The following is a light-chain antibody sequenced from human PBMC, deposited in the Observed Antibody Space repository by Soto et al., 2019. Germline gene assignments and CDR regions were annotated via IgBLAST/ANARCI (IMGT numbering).Light chain of an antibody. CDR1: QSISSW. V-gene: IGKV1-5*03. CDR2: KAS. CDR3: QQYTSYSPWT. J-gene: IGKJ1*01. Sequence: DIQMTQSPSTLSASVGDRVTITCRASQSISSWLAWYQQKPGKAPKLLIYKASSLESGVPSRFSGSGSGTEFTLTISSLQHDDFAAYYCQQYTSYSPWTFGQGTKVEIK.